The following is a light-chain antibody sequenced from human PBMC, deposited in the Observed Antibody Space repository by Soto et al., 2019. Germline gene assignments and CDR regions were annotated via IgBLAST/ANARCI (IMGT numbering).Light chain of an antibody. CDR2: STN. J-gene: IGLJ3*02. Sequence: QTVVTQEPSLAVSPGGTVTLTCGLSSGSVSTNYYPSWYQQTPGQAPRSLIYSTNSRSSGVPDRFSGSILGNKAALTITGAQADDECDYYCVLFVGSGIWVFGGWTKLTVL. CDR1: SGSVSTNYY. V-gene: IGLV8-61*01. CDR3: VLFVGSGIWV.